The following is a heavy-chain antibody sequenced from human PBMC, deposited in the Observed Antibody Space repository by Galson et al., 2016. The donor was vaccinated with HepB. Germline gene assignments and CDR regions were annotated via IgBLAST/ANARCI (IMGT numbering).Heavy chain of an antibody. CDR2: INPNSGGT. CDR1: GYTFTGYY. V-gene: IGHV1-2*04. J-gene: IGHJ4*02. Sequence: SVKVSCKASGYTFTGYYMHWVRQTPGQGLEWMGWINPNSGGTNYAQKFQGWVTMTRDTSISTAYLELSRLRADDTAVYYCARDAWSGGYSGIDYWGQGTLVTVSS. D-gene: IGHD1-26*01. CDR3: ARDAWSGGYSGIDY.